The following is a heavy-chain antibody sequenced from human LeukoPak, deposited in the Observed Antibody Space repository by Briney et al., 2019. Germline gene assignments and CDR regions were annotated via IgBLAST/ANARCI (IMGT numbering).Heavy chain of an antibody. CDR2: ISSSGSST. CDR1: GFTFSSYA. Sequence: GGSLRLSCAASGFTFSSYAMSWFGRAPGRGRGWVSAISSSGSSTYYADSVKGRFTISRDNAKNTLYLQMNSLRAEDTAVYYCAKGPETGRFDYWGQGTLVTVSS. J-gene: IGHJ4*02. CDR3: AKGPETGRFDY. D-gene: IGHD1-14*01. V-gene: IGHV3-23*01.